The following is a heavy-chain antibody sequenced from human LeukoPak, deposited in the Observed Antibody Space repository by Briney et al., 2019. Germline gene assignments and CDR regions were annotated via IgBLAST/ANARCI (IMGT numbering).Heavy chain of an antibody. Sequence: SETLSLTCTVSGGSISSSSYYWGWICQPPGRGLEWIGSIYYSGSTYYNPSLKSRVTISVDTSKNQFSLKLSSVTAADTAVYYCARHENYDFWSANWFDPWGQGTLDTVSS. J-gene: IGHJ5*02. CDR2: IYYSGST. CDR1: GGSISSSSYY. CDR3: ARHENYDFWSANWFDP. V-gene: IGHV4-39*01. D-gene: IGHD3-3*01.